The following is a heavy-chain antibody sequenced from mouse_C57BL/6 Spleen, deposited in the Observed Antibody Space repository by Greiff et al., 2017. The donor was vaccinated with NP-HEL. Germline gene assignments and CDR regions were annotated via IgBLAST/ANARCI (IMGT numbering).Heavy chain of an antibody. CDR3: ARLYSNHWYFDV. CDR1: GFTFSDYG. V-gene: IGHV5-15*01. D-gene: IGHD2-5*01. Sequence: EVKLVESGGGLVQPGGSLKLSCAASGFTFSDYGMAWVRQAPRKGPEWVAFISNLAYSIYYADTVTGRFTISRENAKNTLYLEMSSLRSEDTAMYYCARLYSNHWYFDVWGTGTTVTVSS. J-gene: IGHJ1*03. CDR2: ISNLAYSI.